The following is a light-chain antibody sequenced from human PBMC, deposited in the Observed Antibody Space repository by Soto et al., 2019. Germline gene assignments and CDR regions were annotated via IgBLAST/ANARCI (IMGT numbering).Light chain of an antibody. CDR3: QQYVISVT. J-gene: IGKJ5*01. CDR2: GAS. CDR1: QSVSSSY. Sequence: ETVMTQSPVTLSVSPWERASLSCRASQSVSSSYLAWYQQKPGQAPRLLIYGASSRATGIPDRFSGSGSGTDFTLTISRLEPEDFAIYYCQQYVISVTFGQGTRLEIK. V-gene: IGKV3-20*01.